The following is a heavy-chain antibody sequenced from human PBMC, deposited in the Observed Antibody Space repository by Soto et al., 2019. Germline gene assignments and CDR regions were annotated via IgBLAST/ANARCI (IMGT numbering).Heavy chain of an antibody. V-gene: IGHV3-15*07. CDR3: TTDRYGSGSYYYYGMDV. D-gene: IGHD3-10*01. CDR1: GFTFSNAW. J-gene: IGHJ6*02. Sequence: PGGSLRLSCAASGFTFSNAWMNWVRQAPGKGLEWVGRIKSKTDGGTTDYAAPVKGRFTISRDDSKNTLYLQMNSLKTEDTAVYYCTTDRYGSGSYYYYGMDVWGQGTTVTVSS. CDR2: IKSKTDGGTT.